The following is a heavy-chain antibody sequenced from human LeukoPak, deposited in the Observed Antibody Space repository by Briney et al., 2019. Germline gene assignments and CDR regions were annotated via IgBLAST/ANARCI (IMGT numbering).Heavy chain of an antibody. J-gene: IGHJ4*02. CDR3: ARDLGARDYYDSSGYYRNYCFDY. V-gene: IGHV4-59*01. Sequence: SETLSLTCTVSGGSISSYYWSWIRQPPGKGLEWIGYIYYSGSTNYNPSLKSRVTISVDTSKNQFSLKLSSVTAADTAVYYCARDLGARDYYDSSGYYRNYCFDYWGQGTLVTVSS. D-gene: IGHD3-22*01. CDR1: GGSISSYY. CDR2: IYYSGST.